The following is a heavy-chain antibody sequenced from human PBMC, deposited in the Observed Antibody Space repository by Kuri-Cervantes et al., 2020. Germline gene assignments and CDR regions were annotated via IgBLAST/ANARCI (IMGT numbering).Heavy chain of an antibody. J-gene: IGHJ4*02. D-gene: IGHD3-22*01. CDR2: ISYDGKDK. V-gene: IGHV3-30*03. Sequence: GGSLRLSCEASGFTFTTYGIHWVRQAPGKGLEWAAVISYDGKDKNYGDSVKGRFTISRDNAKNSLYLQMNSLRDEDTAVYYCARDRSGNVDWGQGTLVTVSS. CDR3: ARDRSGNVD. CDR1: GFTFTTYG.